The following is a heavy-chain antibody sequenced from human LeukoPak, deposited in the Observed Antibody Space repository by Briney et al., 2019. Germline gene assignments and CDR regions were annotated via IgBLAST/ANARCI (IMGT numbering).Heavy chain of an antibody. CDR3: TRDNDILTGYPTYYYYYYMDV. CDR1: GFTFSSYE. CDR2: ISSSGSTI. V-gene: IGHV3-48*03. J-gene: IGHJ6*03. Sequence: GGSLRLSCAASGFTFSSYEMNWVRQAPGKGLEWVSYISSSGSTIYYADSVKGRFTISRDNAKNSLYLQMNSLKTEDTAVYYCTRDNDILTGYPTYYYYYYMDVWGKGTTVTISS. D-gene: IGHD3-9*01.